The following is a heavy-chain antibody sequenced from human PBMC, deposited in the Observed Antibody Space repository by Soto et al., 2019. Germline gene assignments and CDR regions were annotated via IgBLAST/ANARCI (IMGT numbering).Heavy chain of an antibody. CDR1: GFAISRGYY. J-gene: IGHJ4*02. CDR2: IHPSVSS. CDR3: ARGKVGTTFFDN. V-gene: IGHV4-38-2*02. Sequence: SETLSLTCSVSGFAISRGYYWSWVRQPPGKGLEWIGSIHPSVSSYHNPSLATRLRLSIDTSKNQFTLNLTSVTAADTALYFCARGKVGTTFFDNWGQGIQVTVSS. D-gene: IGHD1-1*01.